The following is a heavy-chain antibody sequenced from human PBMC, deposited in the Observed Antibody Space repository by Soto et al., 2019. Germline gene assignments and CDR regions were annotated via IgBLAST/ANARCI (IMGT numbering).Heavy chain of an antibody. D-gene: IGHD3-22*01. V-gene: IGHV3-13*04. CDR1: GFIFSSYD. CDR2: IGTTGDT. J-gene: IGHJ4*02. Sequence: GGSLRLSCSASGFIFSSYDMHWVRQGPGKGLEWVSAIGTTGDTNYAGSVKGRFTISRENAKNSLYLQMNSLRAGDTAIYFCASAIGPTLFDYWGQGALVTVSS. CDR3: ASAIGPTLFDY.